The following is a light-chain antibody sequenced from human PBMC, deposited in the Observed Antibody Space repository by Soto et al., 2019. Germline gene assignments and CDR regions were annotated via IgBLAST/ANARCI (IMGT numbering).Light chain of an antibody. J-gene: IGLJ3*02. CDR3: QSYDSSLSGWV. CDR2: GNS. CDR1: GSNIGAGYN. Sequence: QAVVTQPPSVSGAPGQRVTISCTGSGSNIGAGYNVHWYQQLPGTAPKLLIYGNSNRPSGVPDRFSGSKSGTSASLAITGLQAEDEADYYCQSYDSSLSGWVFGGRTKLTVL. V-gene: IGLV1-40*01.